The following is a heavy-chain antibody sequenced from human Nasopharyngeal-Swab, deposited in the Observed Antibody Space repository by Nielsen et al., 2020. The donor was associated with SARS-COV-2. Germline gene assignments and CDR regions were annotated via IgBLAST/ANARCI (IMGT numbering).Heavy chain of an antibody. CDR1: GFTFSSYA. D-gene: IGHD4-23*01. CDR2: ISGSGGST. Sequence: GESLKISCTASGFTFSSYAMSWVRQAPGKGLEWVSEISGSGGSTYYAESVKGRFNISRDNSKNTLYLQMSSLRAEDTAIYYCAKDLGVESPLWFDYWGQGTLLTVSS. J-gene: IGHJ4*02. V-gene: IGHV3-23*01. CDR3: AKDLGVESPLWFDY.